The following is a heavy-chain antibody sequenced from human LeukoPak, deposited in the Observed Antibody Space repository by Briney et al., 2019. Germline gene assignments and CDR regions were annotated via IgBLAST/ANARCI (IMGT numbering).Heavy chain of an antibody. CDR3: ARAGTYNSFDY. V-gene: IGHV3-48*01. D-gene: IGHD3-10*01. CDR1: GFTFSSYE. J-gene: IGHJ4*02. Sequence: GGSLRLSCAASGFTFSSYEMNWVCQAPGKGLEWVSYISSSSSTIYYADSVKGRFTISRDNAKNSLYLQMNSLRAEDTAVYYCARAGTYNSFDYWGQGTLVTVSS. CDR2: ISSSSSTI.